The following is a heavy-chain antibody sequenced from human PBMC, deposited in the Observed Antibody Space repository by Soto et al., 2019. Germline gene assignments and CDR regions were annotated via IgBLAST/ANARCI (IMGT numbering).Heavy chain of an antibody. D-gene: IGHD3-10*01. Sequence: PGESLKISCKGSGYSFTSYWISWVLQMPGKGLEWMGRIDPSDSYTNHSPSFQGHVTISADKSISTAYLQWSSLKASDTAMYYCARSMDYYGSASPLGAWGQGTLLT. CDR3: ARSMDYYGSASPLGA. J-gene: IGHJ5*02. CDR1: GYSFTSYW. V-gene: IGHV5-10-1*01. CDR2: IDPSDSYT.